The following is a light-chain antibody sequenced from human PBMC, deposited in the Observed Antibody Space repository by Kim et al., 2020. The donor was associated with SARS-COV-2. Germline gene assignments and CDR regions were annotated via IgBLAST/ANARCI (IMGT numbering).Light chain of an antibody. Sequence: DIVMIQSSLSLSVAPGEPAAISCMSTESLLHSNGNTYLDWYMQKPGQSPQLLIYLSSVRASGVPDRFSGSGSGTDFTLNISRVEAEDVGVYFCMQSLQTPRTFGLGTKLEI. CDR1: ESLLHSNGNTY. CDR3: MQSLQTPRT. CDR2: LSS. J-gene: IGKJ2*01. V-gene: IGKV2-28*01.